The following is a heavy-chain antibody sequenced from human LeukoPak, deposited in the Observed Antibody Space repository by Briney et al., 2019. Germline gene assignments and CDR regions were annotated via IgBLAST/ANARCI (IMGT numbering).Heavy chain of an antibody. D-gene: IGHD6-6*01. Sequence: ASVKVSCKASGYTFTSYDINWVRQATGQGLEWMGCMNLNSGNTAYAQKFQGRVTMSRDTSISTAYMELSSLRSEDTAVYYCARLPKYSRPLDYWGQGTLVTVSS. CDR1: GYTFTSYD. CDR3: ARLPKYSRPLDY. V-gene: IGHV1-8*01. J-gene: IGHJ4*02. CDR2: MNLNSGNT.